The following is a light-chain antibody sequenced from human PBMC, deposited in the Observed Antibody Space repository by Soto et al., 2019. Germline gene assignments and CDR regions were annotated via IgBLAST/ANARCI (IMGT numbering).Light chain of an antibody. CDR3: QQYGNSPFS. V-gene: IGKV3-20*01. CDR2: AAS. CDR1: QSVGSNY. Sequence: TVLTQSPGTLSLSPGERATLSCRASQSVGSNYLAWYQQKPGQAPRLLIYAASSRDTGIPDRFSGSGSGTYITITVSRLEAEDFAVKCSQQYGNSPFSFGQGTELEIK. J-gene: IGKJ2*03.